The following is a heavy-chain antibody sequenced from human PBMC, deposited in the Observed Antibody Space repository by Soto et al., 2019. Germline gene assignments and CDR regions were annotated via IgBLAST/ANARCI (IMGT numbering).Heavy chain of an antibody. CDR2: IIPIFGTA. Sequence: SVKVSCKASGGTFSSYAISWVRQAPGQGLEWMGGIIPIFGTANYAQKFQGRVTITADESTSTAYMELRSLRSDDTAVYYCARDIVTMVRGVSEYYFDYWGQGTLVTVSS. D-gene: IGHD3-10*01. J-gene: IGHJ4*02. V-gene: IGHV1-69*13. CDR1: GGTFSSYA. CDR3: ARDIVTMVRGVSEYYFDY.